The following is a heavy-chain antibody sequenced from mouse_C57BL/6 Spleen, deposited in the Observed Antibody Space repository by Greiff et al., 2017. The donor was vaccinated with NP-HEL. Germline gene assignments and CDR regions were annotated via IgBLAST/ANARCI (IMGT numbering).Heavy chain of an antibody. CDR1: GYAFSSSW. D-gene: IGHD1-1*01. Sequence: VKLVESGPELVKPGASVKISCKASGYAFSSSWMNWVKQRPGKGLEWIGRIYPGDGDTNYNGKFKGRATLTADNSSSTAYLQLSSQTSEDSAVYFCARESYYYGSSYWYFDVWGTGTTVTVSS. CDR3: ARESYYYGSSYWYFDV. V-gene: IGHV1-82*01. J-gene: IGHJ1*03. CDR2: IYPGDGDT.